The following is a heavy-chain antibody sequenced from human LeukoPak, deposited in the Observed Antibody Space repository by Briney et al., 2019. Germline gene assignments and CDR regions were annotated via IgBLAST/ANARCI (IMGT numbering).Heavy chain of an antibody. Sequence: ASVKVSCKASGYTFTGYYMHWVRQAPGQGLEWMGWINPNSGGTNYAQKFQGMVTMTRDTSISTAYMELSRLRSDDTAVYYCARWVGSKYYFDYWGQGTLVTVSS. D-gene: IGHD4-11*01. CDR1: GYTFTGYY. V-gene: IGHV1-2*02. CDR3: ARWVGSKYYFDY. J-gene: IGHJ4*02. CDR2: INPNSGGT.